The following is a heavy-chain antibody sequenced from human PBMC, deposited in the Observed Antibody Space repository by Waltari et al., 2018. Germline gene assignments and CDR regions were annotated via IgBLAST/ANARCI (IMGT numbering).Heavy chain of an antibody. CDR1: GVTVSSSQ. CDR3: ARETEDLNAFDM. J-gene: IGHJ3*02. CDR2: LYRGGNT. Sequence: EVQLVETGGGLIQPEGSLRLSCAASGVTVSSSQMNWVRQAPGKGLGWVSVLYRGGNTYYAESVKGRFTISRDNSKNIRDLQMNSLRAEETAVYYCARETEDLNAFDMWGQGTMVTVSS. V-gene: IGHV3-53*02.